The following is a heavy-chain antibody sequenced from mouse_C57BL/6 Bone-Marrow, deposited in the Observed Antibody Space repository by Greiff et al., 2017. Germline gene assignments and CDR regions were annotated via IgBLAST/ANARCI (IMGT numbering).Heavy chain of an antibody. Sequence: VQLQQPGAELVKPGASVKVSCKASGYTFTSYWMHWVKQRTGQGLEWIGEIYPRSGNTSYNEKFKGKATLTADKSSSTAYMELRSLTSEDSAVYFCARSWGLRRFAYWGQGTLVTVSA. J-gene: IGHJ3*01. D-gene: IGHD2-4*01. V-gene: IGHV1-81*01. CDR1: GYTFTSYW. CDR2: IYPRSGNT. CDR3: ARSWGLRRFAY.